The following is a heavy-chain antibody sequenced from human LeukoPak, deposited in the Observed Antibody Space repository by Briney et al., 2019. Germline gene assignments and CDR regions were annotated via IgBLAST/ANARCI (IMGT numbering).Heavy chain of an antibody. J-gene: IGHJ4*02. CDR2: IKQDGSEK. Sequence: GGSLRLSCAASGFTFSSYWMSWVRQAPGKGLEWVANIKQDGSEKYYVDSVKGRFTISRDNAKNSLYLQMNSLGAEDTAVYYCARGGRRYYDSSGYPYYFDYWGQGTLVTVSS. CDR1: GFTFSSYW. CDR3: ARGGRRYYDSSGYPYYFDY. D-gene: IGHD3-22*01. V-gene: IGHV3-7*01.